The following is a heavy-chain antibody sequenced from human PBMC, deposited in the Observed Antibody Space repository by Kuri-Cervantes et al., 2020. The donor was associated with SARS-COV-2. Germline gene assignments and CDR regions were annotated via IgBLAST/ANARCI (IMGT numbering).Heavy chain of an antibody. Sequence: GRFLRLSFAASGFPFSSYGMHWVRKAPGKGLEWVAFIRYDGINKYFEDSVKGRFTISRDNSKNTLYLQMNTLRAEDTAVYYCTTDILDPRYYKRLDDWGQGTLVTVSS. D-gene: IGHD1-26*01. CDR1: GFPFSSYG. J-gene: IGHJ4*02. CDR2: IRYDGINK. V-gene: IGHV3-30*02. CDR3: TTDILDPRYYKRLDD.